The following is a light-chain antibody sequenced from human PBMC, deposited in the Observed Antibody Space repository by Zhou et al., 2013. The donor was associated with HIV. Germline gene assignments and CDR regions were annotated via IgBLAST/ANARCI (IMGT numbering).Light chain of an antibody. Sequence: DIQMTQSPSSLSASVGDRVTITCQASQDISNYLNWYQQKPGKAPKLLIYDASNLETGVPSRFSGSGSGTDFTLTISSLQPEDFATYYCQQSYTALPLTFGGGTKVEV. V-gene: IGKV1-39*01. CDR3: QQSYTALPLT. J-gene: IGKJ4*01. CDR2: DAS. CDR1: QDISNY.